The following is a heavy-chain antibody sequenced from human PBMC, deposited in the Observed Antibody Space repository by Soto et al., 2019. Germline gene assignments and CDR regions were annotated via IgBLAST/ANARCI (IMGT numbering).Heavy chain of an antibody. V-gene: IGHV3-21*01. J-gene: IGHJ4*02. CDR2: ISSSSSYI. CDR1: GFTFSSYS. CDR3: ARGGTTVTHYPLDY. Sequence: KPGGSLRLSCAASGFTFSSYSMNWVRKAPGKGLEWVSSISSSSSYIYYADSVKGRFTISRDNAKNSLYLQMNSLRAEDTAVYYCARGGTTVTHYPLDYWGQGTLVTVSS. D-gene: IGHD4-4*01.